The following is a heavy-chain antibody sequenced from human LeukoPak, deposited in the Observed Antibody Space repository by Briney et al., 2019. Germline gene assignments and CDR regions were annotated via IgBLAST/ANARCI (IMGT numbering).Heavy chain of an antibody. CDR3: ARDLTFDILTGYYISPFDC. CDR1: GGSISSYY. V-gene: IGHV4-4*07. CDR2: ISTSGST. J-gene: IGHJ4*02. Sequence: PSETLSLTCTVSGGSISSYYWSWIRQPAGKGLEWIGHISTSGSTNYNPSLKSRATMSVDTSKNQFSLKLTSVTAADTAVYYCARDLTFDILTGYYISPFDCWGQGTLVAVSS. D-gene: IGHD3-9*01.